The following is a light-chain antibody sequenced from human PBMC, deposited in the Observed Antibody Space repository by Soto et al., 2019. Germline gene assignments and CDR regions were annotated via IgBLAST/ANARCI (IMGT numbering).Light chain of an antibody. CDR2: WAS. J-gene: IGKJ2*01. CDR3: QQFYTTLGT. Sequence: DIVMTQSPDSLAVSLGERATINCKSSQSVLYSSNNKNYLAWYQQKPGQPPRKLISWASARESGVPDRFSGSGSGTDFTLTISSLQAEDEAVYYCQQFYTTLGTFGQGTKLEIK. CDR1: QSVLYSSNNKNY. V-gene: IGKV4-1*01.